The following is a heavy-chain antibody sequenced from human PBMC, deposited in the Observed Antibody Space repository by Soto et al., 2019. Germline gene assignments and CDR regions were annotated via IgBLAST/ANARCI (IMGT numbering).Heavy chain of an antibody. D-gene: IGHD3-10*01. J-gene: IGHJ6*02. Sequence: GGSLRLSCAASGFTFSNAWMNWVRQAPGKGLEWVGRIKSKTDGGTTDYAAPVKGRFTISRDDSKNTLYLQMNSLKTEDTAEYYCRFPQTYYYYGMDVWGQGTTVTVSS. CDR2: IKSKTDGGTT. V-gene: IGHV3-15*07. CDR1: GFTFSNAW. CDR3: RFPQTYYYYGMDV.